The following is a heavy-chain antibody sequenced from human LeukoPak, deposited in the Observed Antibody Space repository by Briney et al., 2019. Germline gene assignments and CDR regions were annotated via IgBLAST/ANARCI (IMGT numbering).Heavy chain of an antibody. J-gene: IGHJ4*02. CDR2: INYDGSST. Sequence: GGSLRLSCAASGFTFSNYWMHWVRQAPGKGLGWVSHINYDGSSTTYADSVRGRVTISRDNAKNTLYLQMNSLRVDDTAVYYCSRSTVSLVDWGQGTLVTVSS. CDR1: GFTFSNYW. D-gene: IGHD4-17*01. CDR3: SRSTVSLVD. V-gene: IGHV3-74*01.